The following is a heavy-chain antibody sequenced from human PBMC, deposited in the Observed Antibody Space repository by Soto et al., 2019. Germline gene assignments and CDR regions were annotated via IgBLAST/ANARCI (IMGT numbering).Heavy chain of an antibody. V-gene: IGHV4-34*01. CDR2: INDRGSI. CDR1: GGSFSGYY. D-gene: IGHD3-9*01. Sequence: QVQLQQWGAGSLRPLETLSLTCGVSGGSFSGYYWAWIRQSPGKGLEWIGEINDRGSINYNPSLKSRDSISVDTSKNHYSLNPRSVAAADTAVYYCARESHDILTGPPWVWYFDLWGRGTRVTVSS. J-gene: IGHJ2*01. CDR3: ARESHDILTGPPWVWYFDL.